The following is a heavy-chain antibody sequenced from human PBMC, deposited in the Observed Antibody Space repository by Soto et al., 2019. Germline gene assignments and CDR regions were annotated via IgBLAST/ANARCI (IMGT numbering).Heavy chain of an antibody. D-gene: IGHD3-10*01. Sequence: QVQLVQSGAELKKPGASVKVSCKASGYTFSNYDMNWVRQATGQGPEWIGWVNPNNGDTGYAQTFQGRVTLSTDISTTTAYMELTSLRFEDTAIYYCAKVSRKGSAIDFDYWGQGTLITVYS. CDR2: VNPNNGDT. CDR1: GYTFSNYD. V-gene: IGHV1-8*01. J-gene: IGHJ4*02. CDR3: AKVSRKGSAIDFDY.